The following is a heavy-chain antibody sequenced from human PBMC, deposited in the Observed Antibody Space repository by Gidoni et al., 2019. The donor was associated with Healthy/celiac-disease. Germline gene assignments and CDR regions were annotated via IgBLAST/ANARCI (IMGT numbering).Heavy chain of an antibody. CDR1: GGSVRSGSYY. Sequence: QVQLQESGPVLVKPSETLSLTCTVSGGSVRSGSYYWSWIRQPPGNGLEWIGYIYYSGSTNYNPSLKSRVTISVDTSKNQFSLKLSSVTAADTAVYYCARLGPKYYYDSSGLNNAFDIWGQGTMVTVSS. CDR2: IYYSGST. J-gene: IGHJ3*02. D-gene: IGHD3-22*01. CDR3: ARLGPKYYYDSSGLNNAFDI. V-gene: IGHV4-61*01.